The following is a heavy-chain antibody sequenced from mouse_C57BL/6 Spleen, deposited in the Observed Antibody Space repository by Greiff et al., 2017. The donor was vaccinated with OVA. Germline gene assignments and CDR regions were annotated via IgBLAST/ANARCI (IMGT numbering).Heavy chain of an antibody. CDR2: INPSNGGT. CDR1: GYTFTSYW. J-gene: IGHJ4*01. Sequence: QFQLQQPGTELVKPGASVQLSCKASGYTFTSYWMHWLKQRPGQGLEWIGNINPSNGGTNYNEQFKSKATLTVDKSSSTAYMQLSSLTAEDSAVYYCARSGDYGAMDYWGQGTSVTVSS. CDR3: ARSGDYGAMDY. D-gene: IGHD2-4*01. V-gene: IGHV1-53*01.